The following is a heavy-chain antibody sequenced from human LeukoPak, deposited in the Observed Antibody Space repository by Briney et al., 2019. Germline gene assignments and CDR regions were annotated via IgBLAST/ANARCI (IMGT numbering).Heavy chain of an antibody. CDR2: INPNGGVT. V-gene: IGHV1-2*02. J-gene: IGHJ3*02. Sequence: GASVKVSCKASGYTFIDYFIHWMRQTPGQGLEWLGWINPNGGVTRYAQKFQDRVTMTRDTAAYMELSSLKSDDTAVYYCVRAVSGTLGGAFDIWGQGTAVTVSS. CDR1: GYTFIDYF. CDR3: VRAVSGTLGGAFDI. D-gene: IGHD1-7*01.